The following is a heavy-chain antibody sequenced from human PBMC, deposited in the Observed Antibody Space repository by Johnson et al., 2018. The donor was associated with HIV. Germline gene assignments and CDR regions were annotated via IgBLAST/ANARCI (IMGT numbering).Heavy chain of an antibody. CDR2: ISYDGSNK. Sequence: QMLLVESGGVVVQPGRSLRLSCAASGFTFSSYAMHWVLQAPGKGLEWVAVISYDGSNKYYADSVKGRFTISRDNSKNTLYLQMNSLRVEDTAIYYCVRDSFYYDYDSFDIWGQGTMVTVSS. D-gene: IGHD3-22*01. CDR3: VRDSFYYDYDSFDI. V-gene: IGHV3-30*04. J-gene: IGHJ3*02. CDR1: GFTFSSYA.